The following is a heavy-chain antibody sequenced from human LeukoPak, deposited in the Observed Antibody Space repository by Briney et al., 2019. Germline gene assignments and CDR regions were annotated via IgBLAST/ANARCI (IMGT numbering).Heavy chain of an antibody. D-gene: IGHD3-22*01. J-gene: IGHJ3*02. CDR2: IYYSGST. CDR1: GGSISSGDYY. CDR3: ARGDVYYDSSGYYRPPDAFDI. Sequence: PSQTLSLTCTVSGGSISSGDYYWSWIRQPPGKGLEWIGYIYYSGSTYYNPSLKSRVTISVGTSKNQLSLKLSSVTAADTAVYYCARGDVYYDSSGYYRPPDAFDIWGQGTMVTVSS. V-gene: IGHV4-30-4*08.